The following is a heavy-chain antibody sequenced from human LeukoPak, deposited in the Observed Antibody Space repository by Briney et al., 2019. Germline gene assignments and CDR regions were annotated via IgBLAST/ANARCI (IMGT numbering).Heavy chain of an antibody. Sequence: SQTLSLTCAISGDSVSSNSAAWNWIRQSPSRGLEWLGRTYYRSKWYNDYAVSVKSRITINPDTSKNQFSLQLNSVTPEDTAVYYCARNGQSGYSGPQWAFDIWGQGTMVTVSS. J-gene: IGHJ3*02. CDR2: TYYRSKWYN. D-gene: IGHD5-12*01. CDR3: ARNGQSGYSGPQWAFDI. V-gene: IGHV6-1*01. CDR1: GDSVSSNSAA.